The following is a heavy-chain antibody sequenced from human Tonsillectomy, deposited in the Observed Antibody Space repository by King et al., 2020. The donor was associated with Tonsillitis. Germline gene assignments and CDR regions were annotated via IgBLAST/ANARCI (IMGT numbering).Heavy chain of an antibody. D-gene: IGHD3-22*01. V-gene: IGHV4-59*08. CDR3: ARRGDSSGYRRAFDV. J-gene: IGHJ3*01. Sequence: QLQESGPGLVKPSETLSLICSVSVASMTDSYWGWLRQPPAKGLEWIGYMYHNGNADYNPSLKSRVTMSVDTSKNQFSLKLSSVTAADTAIYYCARRGDSSGYRRAFDVWGQGTMVTVSS. CDR1: VASMTDSY. CDR2: MYHNGNA.